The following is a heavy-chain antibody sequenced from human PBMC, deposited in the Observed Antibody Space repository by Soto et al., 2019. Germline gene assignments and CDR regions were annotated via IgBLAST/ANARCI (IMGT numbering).Heavy chain of an antibody. D-gene: IGHD1-7*01. V-gene: IGHV4-59*01. J-gene: IGHJ6*02. CDR2: VYYSGST. CDR1: GGSITNYY. CDR3: AKSNWNYLLGYYGMDV. Sequence: SETLSLTCTISGGSITNYYWSWIRQPPGKGLEWIGYVYYSGSTKYNPSLESRVTISADTSKNQFSLRADDTAVYYCAKSNWNYLLGYYGMDVWGQGTTVTVSS.